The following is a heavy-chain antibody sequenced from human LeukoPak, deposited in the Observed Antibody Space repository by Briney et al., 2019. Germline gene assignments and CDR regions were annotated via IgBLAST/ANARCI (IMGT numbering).Heavy chain of an antibody. Sequence: GGSLRLSCAASGFTFSSYAMSWVRQAPGKGLEWVSAISGSGGSTYYADSVKRRFTISRDNAKHSLYLQMNSLRAEDTALYYCAKEGGWYYFDYWGQGTLVTVSS. CDR2: ISGSGGST. CDR3: AKEGGWYYFDY. V-gene: IGHV3-23*01. J-gene: IGHJ4*02. D-gene: IGHD6-19*01. CDR1: GFTFSSYA.